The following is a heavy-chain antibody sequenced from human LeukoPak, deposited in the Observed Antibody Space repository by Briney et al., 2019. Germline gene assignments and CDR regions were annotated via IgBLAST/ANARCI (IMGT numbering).Heavy chain of an antibody. Sequence: KPSETLSLTCTVSGGSISSSSYYWGWIRQPPGKGLEWIGSIYHSGSTYYNPSLKSRVTISVDTSKNQSSLKLSSVTAADTAVYYCARESGSSSSAYYYYYYMGVWGKGTTVTVSS. D-gene: IGHD6-6*01. CDR1: GGSISSSSYY. J-gene: IGHJ6*03. V-gene: IGHV4-39*07. CDR3: ARESGSSSSAYYYYYYMGV. CDR2: IYHSGST.